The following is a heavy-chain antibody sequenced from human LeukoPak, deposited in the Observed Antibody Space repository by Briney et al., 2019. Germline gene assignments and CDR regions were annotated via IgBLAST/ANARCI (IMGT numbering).Heavy chain of an antibody. D-gene: IGHD3-10*01. CDR3: ARTSYYGSGTLRY. Sequence: PSETLSLTCTVSGGSISSYYWSWIRQPPGKGLEWIGEINHSGSTNYNPSLKSRVTISVDTSKNQFSLKLSSVTAADTAVYYCARTSYYGSGTLRYWGQGTLVTVSS. CDR1: GGSISSYY. CDR2: INHSGST. V-gene: IGHV4-34*01. J-gene: IGHJ4*02.